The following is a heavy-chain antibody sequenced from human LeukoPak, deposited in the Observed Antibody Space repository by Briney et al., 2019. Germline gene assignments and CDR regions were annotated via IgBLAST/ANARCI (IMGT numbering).Heavy chain of an antibody. CDR2: INHSGST. D-gene: IGHD2-15*01. CDR3: ARGACSGGSCYRYFDY. J-gene: IGHJ4*02. Sequence: PSETLSLTCAVYGGSFSGYYWSWIRQPPGKGLEWIGEINHSGSTNYNPSLKSRVTMSVDTSKNQFSLKLSSVTAADTAVYYCARGACSGGSCYRYFDYWGQGTLVTVSS. CDR1: GGSFSGYY. V-gene: IGHV4-34*01.